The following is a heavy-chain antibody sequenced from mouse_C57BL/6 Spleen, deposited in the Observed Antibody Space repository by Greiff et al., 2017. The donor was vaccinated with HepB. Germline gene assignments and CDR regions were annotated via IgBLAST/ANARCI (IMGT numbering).Heavy chain of an antibody. Sequence: EVQLQQSGPELVKPGASVKISCKASGYTFTDYYMNWVKQSHGKSLEWIGDINPNNGGTSYNQKFKGKATLTVDKSSSTAYMELRSLTSEDSAVYYCARSPIYYYGSRYYFDYWGQGTTLTVSS. D-gene: IGHD1-1*01. V-gene: IGHV1-26*01. CDR2: INPNNGGT. CDR1: GYTFTDYY. J-gene: IGHJ2*01. CDR3: ARSPIYYYGSRYYFDY.